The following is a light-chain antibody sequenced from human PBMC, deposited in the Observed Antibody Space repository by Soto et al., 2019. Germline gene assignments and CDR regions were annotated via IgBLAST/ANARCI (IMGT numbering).Light chain of an antibody. CDR1: QSISSY. J-gene: IGKJ4*01. V-gene: IGKV1-39*01. CDR2: AAS. Sequence: DIQMTQSPSSLSASVGDRVTITCRASQSISSYLNWYQQKPGKAPKLLIYAASSLQSGVPSRFRGSRSGTDFTLTISSLQPEDFATYYCQQSYRTPLTFGGGTKVEIK. CDR3: QQSYRTPLT.